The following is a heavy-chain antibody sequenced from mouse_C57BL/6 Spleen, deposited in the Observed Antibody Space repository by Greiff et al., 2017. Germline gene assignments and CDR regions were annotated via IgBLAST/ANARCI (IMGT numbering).Heavy chain of an antibody. D-gene: IGHD2-5*01. J-gene: IGHJ2*01. V-gene: IGHV1-76*01. CDR1: GYTFTDYY. Sequence: QVQLKESGAELVRPGASVKLSCKASGYTFTDYYINWVKQRPGQGLEWIARIYPGSGNTYYNEKFKGKATLTAEKSSSTAYMQLSSLTSEDSAVYFCARQSLSNFYYFDYWGQGTTLTVSS. CDR3: ARQSLSNFYYFDY. CDR2: IYPGSGNT.